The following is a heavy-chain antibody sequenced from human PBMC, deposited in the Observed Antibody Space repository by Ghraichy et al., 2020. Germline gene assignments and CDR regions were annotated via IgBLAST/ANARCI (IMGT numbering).Heavy chain of an antibody. D-gene: IGHD3-10*01. CDR3: AREQGLVEGSGSYYTY. CDR1: GFTFTTYA. Sequence: GSLRLSCAASGFTFTTYAIHWVRQAPGKGLEWVAVISKDGSKKYYTDSVKGRFTISRDNSKNVVALHLNSLRAEDTAVYFCAREQGLVEGSGSYYTYWGQGTLVTVSS. V-gene: IGHV3-30*04. J-gene: IGHJ4*02. CDR2: ISKDGSKK.